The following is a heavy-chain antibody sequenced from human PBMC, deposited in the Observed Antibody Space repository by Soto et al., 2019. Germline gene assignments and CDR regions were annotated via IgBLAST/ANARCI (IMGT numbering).Heavy chain of an antibody. D-gene: IGHD3-10*01. CDR1: GYTFTSYG. V-gene: IGHV1-18*01. J-gene: IGHJ5*02. Sequence: QVQLVQSGAEVKKPGASVKVSCKASGYTFTSYGISWVRQAPGQGLAWMGWISAYNGNTNDAQKLQGRVTITTDTSTSTAYMELRSLRSDDTAVYYWARTLYGSGSYRGWFDPWGQGTLVTVSS. CDR2: ISAYNGNT. CDR3: ARTLYGSGSYRGWFDP.